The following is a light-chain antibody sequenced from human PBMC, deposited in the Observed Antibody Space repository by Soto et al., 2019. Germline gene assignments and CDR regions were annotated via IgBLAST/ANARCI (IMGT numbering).Light chain of an antibody. V-gene: IGLV2-11*01. CDR2: EVA. Sequence: QSALTQPRLVSGSPGQSVTISCTGTSGDVGGYNYVSWYQHHPGKVPKLMIYEVAERPSGVPDRFSGSKSGNTASLTISGLQTEDEADYYCCSFAGGYTLDVVFGGGTKVTVL. CDR3: CSFAGGYTLDVV. CDR1: SGDVGGYNY. J-gene: IGLJ2*01.